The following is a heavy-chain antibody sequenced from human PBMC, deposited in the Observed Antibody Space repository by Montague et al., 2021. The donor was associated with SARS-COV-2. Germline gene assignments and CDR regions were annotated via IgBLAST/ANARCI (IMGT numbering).Heavy chain of an antibody. CDR2: MYYSGST. Sequence: LSLPCPVSGGSISSHYWSWIRQPPGKGLEWIGYMYYSGSTNYNPSLKSRVTLSVDTSKNQFSLKLSSVTAADTAVYYCARDFDYWGQGTLVTVSS. V-gene: IGHV4-59*11. J-gene: IGHJ4*02. CDR1: GGSISSHY. CDR3: ARDFDY.